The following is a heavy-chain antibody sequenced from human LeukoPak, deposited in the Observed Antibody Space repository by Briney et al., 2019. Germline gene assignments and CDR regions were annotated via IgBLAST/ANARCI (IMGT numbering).Heavy chain of an antibody. J-gene: IGHJ4*02. CDR2: ISYDGSNK. CDR1: GFTFSSYG. V-gene: IGHV3-30*18. Sequence: GGSLRLSCAASGFTFSSYGMHWVRQAPGKGLEWVAVISYDGSNKYYADSVKGRFTISRDNSKNTLYLQMNSLRAEDTAVYYCAKDRGDYGRASSDYWGQGTLVTVSS. D-gene: IGHD4-17*01. CDR3: AKDRGDYGRASSDY.